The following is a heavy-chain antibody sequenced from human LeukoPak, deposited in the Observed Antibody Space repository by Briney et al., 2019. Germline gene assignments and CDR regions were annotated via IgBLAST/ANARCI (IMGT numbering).Heavy chain of an antibody. J-gene: IGHJ4*02. CDR2: IYWSGRT. Sequence: SETLSLTCTVSGGSISSGDYYWSWIRQPPGKGLEWIGYIYWSGRTYYNPSLKSRVSISVDTAKNQFSLKLSSVTAAGTAVYYCAREGDYTLTVDYWGQGTLVTVSS. V-gene: IGHV4-30-4*01. D-gene: IGHD4-17*01. CDR1: GGSISSGDYY. CDR3: AREGDYTLTVDY.